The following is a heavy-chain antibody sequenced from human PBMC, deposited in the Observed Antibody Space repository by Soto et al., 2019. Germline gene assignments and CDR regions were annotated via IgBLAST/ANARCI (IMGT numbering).Heavy chain of an antibody. V-gene: IGHV4-59*08. CDR2: IYYSGST. CDR1: GGSISSYY. J-gene: IGHJ4*02. D-gene: IGHD6-19*01. Sequence: SETLSLTCTVSGGSISSYYWSWIRQPPGKGLEWIGYIYYSGSTNYNPSLKRRVTISVDTSKNQFSLKLSSVTAADTAVYYCAVTYSSGWFHFRGQGTLVTVSS. CDR3: AVTYSSGWFHF.